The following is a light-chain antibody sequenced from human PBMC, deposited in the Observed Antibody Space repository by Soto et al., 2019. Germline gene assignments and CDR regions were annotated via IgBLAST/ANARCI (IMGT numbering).Light chain of an antibody. CDR2: DGS. J-gene: IGLJ3*02. CDR3: SSYTSSSTPNWV. Sequence: QSALTQPASVSGSPGQSITISCTGTSSDVGGYNYVSWYQQHPGKAPKLMIYDGSNRPSGVSNRFSGSKSGNTASLTISGLQAEDEADYYCSSYTSSSTPNWVFGGGTKVTVL. CDR1: SSDVGGYNY. V-gene: IGLV2-14*01.